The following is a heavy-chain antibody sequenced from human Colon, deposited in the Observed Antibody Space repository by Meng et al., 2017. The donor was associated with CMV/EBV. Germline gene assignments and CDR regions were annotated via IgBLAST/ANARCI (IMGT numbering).Heavy chain of an antibody. V-gene: IGHV4-30-4*01. CDR3: ARETMAAVGLTVAP. CDR2: IYNSDNT. Sequence: SETLSLTCTVSGGSIRSDDFYWSWIRQAPGRGLEWLGYIYNSDNTYYNPTLKSRLIISADTSKNQFSLKLGSVTAADTAVYYCARETMAAVGLTVAPWGQGTLVTVSS. CDR1: GGSIRSDDFY. D-gene: IGHD6-13*01. J-gene: IGHJ5*02.